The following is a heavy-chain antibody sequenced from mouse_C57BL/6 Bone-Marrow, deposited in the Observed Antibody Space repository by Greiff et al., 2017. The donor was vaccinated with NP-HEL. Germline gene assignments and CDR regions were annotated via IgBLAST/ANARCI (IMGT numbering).Heavy chain of an antibody. V-gene: IGHV1-62-2*01. CDR1: GYTFTEYT. D-gene: IGHD1-1*01. Sequence: VKLVESGAELVKPGASVKLSCKASGYTFTEYTIHWVKQRSGQGLEWIGWFYPGSGSIKYNEKFKDKATLTADKSSSTVYMELSRLTSEDSAVYFCARHEDRYYYGSRGFDVWGTGTTVTVSS. J-gene: IGHJ1*03. CDR2: FYPGSGSI. CDR3: ARHEDRYYYGSRGFDV.